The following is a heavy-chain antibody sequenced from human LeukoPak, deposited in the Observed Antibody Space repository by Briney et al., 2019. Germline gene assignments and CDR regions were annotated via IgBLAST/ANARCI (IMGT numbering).Heavy chain of an antibody. D-gene: IGHD6-19*01. Sequence: GGSLRLSCAASGFTFSSYAMHWVRQAPGKGLEWVAVISYDGSNKYYADSVKGRFTISRDNSKNTLCLQMNSLRAEDTAVYYCARSYSSGWYVDYWGQGTLVTVSS. CDR1: GFTFSSYA. CDR3: ARSYSSGWYVDY. V-gene: IGHV3-30*04. J-gene: IGHJ4*02. CDR2: ISYDGSNK.